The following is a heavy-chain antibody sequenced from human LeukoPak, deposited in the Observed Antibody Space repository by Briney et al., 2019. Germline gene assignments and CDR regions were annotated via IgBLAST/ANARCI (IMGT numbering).Heavy chain of an antibody. CDR2: IYYSGST. V-gene: IGHV4-30-4*08. J-gene: IGHJ4*02. Sequence: PSQTLSLTCTVSAGSISSGDYYWSWIRQPPGKGLEWIGYIYYSGSTYYNPSLKSRVTISVDTSKNQFSLKLSSVTAADTAVYYCARTKTSYLISFDYWGQGTLVTVSS. CDR3: ARTKTSYLISFDY. CDR1: AGSISSGDYY. D-gene: IGHD1-26*01.